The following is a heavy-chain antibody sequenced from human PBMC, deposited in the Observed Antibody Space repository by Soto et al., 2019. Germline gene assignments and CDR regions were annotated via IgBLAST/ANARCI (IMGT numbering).Heavy chain of an antibody. D-gene: IGHD6-13*01. V-gene: IGHV3-23*01. CDR3: VSSSSWSYYYYGMDF. CDR2: ISTTGGGT. J-gene: IGHJ6*02. Sequence: LRLSCAASGFTFDNYGMSWVRQAPGKGPEWVSSISTTGGGTYYADSVKGRFTISRDNSKNTLYLQMSSLRAEDTAVYYCVSSSSWSYYYYGMDFWGQGTTVTVSS. CDR1: GFTFDNYG.